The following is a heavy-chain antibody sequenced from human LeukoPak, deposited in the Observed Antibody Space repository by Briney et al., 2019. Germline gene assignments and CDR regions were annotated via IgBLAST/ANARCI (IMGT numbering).Heavy chain of an antibody. J-gene: IGHJ4*02. CDR2: IRSKDNNYAT. CDR3: ARLGRYYFDY. CDR1: GFTFSGSA. V-gene: IGHV3-73*01. Sequence: PGGSLRLSCAASGFTFSGSAMHWVRQASGRGLEWVGHIRSKDNNYATAYAASVKGRFTISRDDSNNTAYLQMNSLKTEDTAVYCCARLGRYYFDYWGQGTLVTVSS.